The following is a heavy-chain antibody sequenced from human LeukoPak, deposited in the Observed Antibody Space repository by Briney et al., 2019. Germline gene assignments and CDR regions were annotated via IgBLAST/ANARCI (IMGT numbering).Heavy chain of an antibody. V-gene: IGHV1-69*04. CDR1: GGTFSSYA. D-gene: IGHD6-13*01. J-gene: IGHJ4*02. Sequence: GASVKVSCKASGGTFSSYAISRVRQAPGQGLEWMGRIIPILGIANYAQKFQGRVTITADKSTSTAYMELSSLRSEDTAVYYCARGAPSIAAAGRYYFDYWGQGTLVTVSS. CDR3: ARGAPSIAAAGRYYFDY. CDR2: IIPILGIA.